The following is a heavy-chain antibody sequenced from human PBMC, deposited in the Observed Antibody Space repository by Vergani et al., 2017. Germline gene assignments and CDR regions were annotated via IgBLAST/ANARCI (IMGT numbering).Heavy chain of an antibody. CDR1: GGTFSSYA. V-gene: IGHV1-69*13. J-gene: IGHJ5*02. CDR3: AREYYYDSSGYLYWFDP. D-gene: IGHD3-22*01. Sequence: QVQLVQSGAEVKKPGSSVKVSCKASGGTFSSYAISWVRQAPGQGLEWMGRIIPIFGTANYAQKFQGRVTITADESTSTAYMELSSLRSEDTAVYYCAREYYYDSSGYLYWFDPWGQGTLVTVFS. CDR2: IIPIFGTA.